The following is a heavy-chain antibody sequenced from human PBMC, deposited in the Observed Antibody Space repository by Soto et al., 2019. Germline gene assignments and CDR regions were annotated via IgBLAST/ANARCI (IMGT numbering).Heavy chain of an antibody. CDR2: IYYSGST. Sequence: QVQLQESGPGLVKPSQTLSLTCTVSGGSISSGGYYWSWIRQHPGKGLEWIGYIYYSGSTYYNPSLKRRVTISVDTSKNQFSLKLSAVTAAETAVYYCARGGIAAAAPPDYWGQGTLVTVSS. J-gene: IGHJ4*02. V-gene: IGHV4-31*03. CDR3: ARGGIAAAAPPDY. CDR1: GGSISSGGYY. D-gene: IGHD6-13*01.